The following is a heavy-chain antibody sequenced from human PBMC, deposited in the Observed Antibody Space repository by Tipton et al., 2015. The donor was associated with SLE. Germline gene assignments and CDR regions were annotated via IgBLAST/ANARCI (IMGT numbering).Heavy chain of an antibody. CDR3: ARDQDDTEDSSSWKGYYYYGMDV. V-gene: IGHV3-30-3*01. J-gene: IGHJ6*02. CDR1: GFTFSSYA. CDR2: ISYDGSNK. Sequence: SLRLSCAASGFTFSSYAMHWVRQAPGKGLEWVAVISYDGSNKYYADSVKGRFTISRDNSKNTLYLQMNSLRAEDTAVYYCARDQDDTEDSSSWKGYYYYGMDVWGQGTTVTVSS. D-gene: IGHD6-13*01.